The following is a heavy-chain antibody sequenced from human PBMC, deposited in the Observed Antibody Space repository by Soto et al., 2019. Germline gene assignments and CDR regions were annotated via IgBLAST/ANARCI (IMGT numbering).Heavy chain of an antibody. V-gene: IGHV1-8*01. CDR2: MNPNSGNT. Sequence: QVQLVQSGAEVKKPGASVKVSCKASGYTFTSYDINWVRQATGQGLEWMGWMNPNSGNTGYAQKFQGRVTMTRNTSISTAYMELSSLRSEDTAVYYCATRPWDYDFWSGYQFDYWGQGTLVTVSS. CDR1: GYTFTSYD. D-gene: IGHD3-3*01. CDR3: ATRPWDYDFWSGYQFDY. J-gene: IGHJ4*02.